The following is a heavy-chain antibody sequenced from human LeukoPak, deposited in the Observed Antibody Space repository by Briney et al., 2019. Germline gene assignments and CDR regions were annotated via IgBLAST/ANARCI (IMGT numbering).Heavy chain of an antibody. V-gene: IGHV4-59*12. CDR3: ARARLWGNYFDY. CDR2: IYYSGST. D-gene: IGHD3-16*01. J-gene: IGHJ4*02. Sequence: SETLSLTCTVSGGSISSYHWSWIRQPPGKGLEWIGYIYYSGSTNYNPSLKSRVTISVDTSKNQFSLKLSSVTAADTAVYYCARARLWGNYFDYWGQGTLVTVSS. CDR1: GGSISSYH.